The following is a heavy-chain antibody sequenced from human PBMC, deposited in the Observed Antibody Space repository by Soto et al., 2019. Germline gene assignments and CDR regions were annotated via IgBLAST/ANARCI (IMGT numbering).Heavy chain of an antibody. CDR1: GGTFSSYT. J-gene: IGHJ4*02. V-gene: IGHV1-69*08. Sequence: QVQLVQSGAEVKKPGSSVKVSCKASGGTFSSYTISWVRQAPGQGLEWMGRIIPILGIANYAQKFQGRVTITAVKSTSTAYMELSSLRSEDTAVYYCARDQDCSGGSCYFSFGYWGQGTLVTVSS. CDR3: ARDQDCSGGSCYFSFGY. D-gene: IGHD2-15*01. CDR2: IIPILGIA.